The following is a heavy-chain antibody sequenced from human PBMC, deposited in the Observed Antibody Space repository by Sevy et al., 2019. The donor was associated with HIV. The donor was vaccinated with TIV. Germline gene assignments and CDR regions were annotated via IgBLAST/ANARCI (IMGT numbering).Heavy chain of an antibody. CDR3: TRDRPNWGNDY. CDR1: GYTFTDCY. CDR2: IDTNTGNP. V-gene: IGHV7-4-1*02. D-gene: IGHD7-27*01. Sequence: ASVKVSCKASGYTFTDCYMNWVRQAPGQGIEWMGWIDTNTGNPTYVQGFTGRFVFSLDTSVNTAYLQISSLKAEDTAIYYCTRDRPNWGNDYWGQGTLVTVSS. J-gene: IGHJ4*02.